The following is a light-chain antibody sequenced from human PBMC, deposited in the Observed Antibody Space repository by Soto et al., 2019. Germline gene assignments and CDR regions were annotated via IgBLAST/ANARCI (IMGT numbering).Light chain of an antibody. J-gene: IGKJ4*01. CDR3: QKYGSSPTT. V-gene: IGKV3-20*01. Sequence: EIVLTQSPGTLSLSPGERATLSCRASQSVSSSYLAWYQQKPGQAPRLLIYGASSRATGIPDRFSGSGSGTDFTLTISRLEPEDFAVYYCQKYGSSPTTFVGGTKVDIK. CDR2: GAS. CDR1: QSVSSSY.